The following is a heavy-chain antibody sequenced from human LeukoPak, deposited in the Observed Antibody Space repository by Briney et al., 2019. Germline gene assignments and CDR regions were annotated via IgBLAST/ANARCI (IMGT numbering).Heavy chain of an antibody. J-gene: IGHJ4*02. CDR2: ISAYNGNT. V-gene: IGHV1-18*01. CDR3: AREFTAYDFWSGYIPLDY. Sequence: ASVKVSCKASGYTFTSYGISWVRQAPGQGLEWMGWISAYNGNTNYAQKLQGRVTMTTDTSTSTAYMELRSLRSDDTAVYYCAREFTAYDFWSGYIPLDYWGQGTLATVSS. D-gene: IGHD3-3*01. CDR1: GYTFTSYG.